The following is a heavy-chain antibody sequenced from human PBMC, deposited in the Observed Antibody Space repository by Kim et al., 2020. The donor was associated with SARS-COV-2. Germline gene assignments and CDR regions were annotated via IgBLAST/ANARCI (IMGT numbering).Heavy chain of an antibody. CDR1: GFTFRTYS. V-gene: IGHV3-21*05. CDR2: IGDDTSDT. J-gene: IGHJ5*01. CDR3: ARDMPSGCGTAS. Sequence: GGSLRLSCAASGFTFRTYSLNWVRQAPGKGLEWISYIGDDTSDTYYAESVKGRFTISRDSARNSLYLQMHSLRAEDTAVYYCARDMPSGCGTASGGHGNL. D-gene: IGHD6-25*01.